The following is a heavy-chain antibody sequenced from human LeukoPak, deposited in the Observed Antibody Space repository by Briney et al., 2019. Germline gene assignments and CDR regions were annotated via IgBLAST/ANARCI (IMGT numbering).Heavy chain of an antibody. CDR3: ARWGGYFDY. Sequence: SETLSLTCTVSGGSISSGSYYWSWIRQPAGKGLEWIGRIYTSGSTNYNPSLKSRVTMSVDTSKNQFSLKLSSVTAADTAVYYCARWGGYFDYWGQGTLVTVSS. D-gene: IGHD3-16*01. CDR2: IYTSGST. J-gene: IGHJ4*02. CDR1: GGSISSGSYY. V-gene: IGHV4-61*02.